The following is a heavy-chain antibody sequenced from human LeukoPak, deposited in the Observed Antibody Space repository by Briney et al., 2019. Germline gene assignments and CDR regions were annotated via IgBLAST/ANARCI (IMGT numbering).Heavy chain of an antibody. V-gene: IGHV3-7*03. Sequence: PGRSLRLSCEASGFTFDDFAMHRLRQVPGKGLEWVANIKQDGSTKHYADSLKGRFTIPRDNPKNTLYPQMNSLRAEDTAVYYCAKDPKDYYYMDVWGKGTMVTVSS. CDR3: AKDPKDYYYMDV. J-gene: IGHJ6*03. CDR1: GFTFDDFA. CDR2: IKQDGSTK.